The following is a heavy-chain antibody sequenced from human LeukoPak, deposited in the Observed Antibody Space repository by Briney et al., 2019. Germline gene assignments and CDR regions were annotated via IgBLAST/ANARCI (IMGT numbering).Heavy chain of an antibody. CDR1: GFTFSSYS. CDR2: ISTSSSYI. CDR3: ARAKITGGFDP. D-gene: IGHD7-27*01. J-gene: IGHJ5*02. V-gene: IGHV3-21*01. Sequence: GGSLRLSCAASGFTFSSYSMNWVRQAPGKGLEWVSSISTSSSYIYYADSVKGRFTISRDKAKNSLYLQMNRLRAEDTAVYYCARAKITGGFDPWGQGTLVTVSS.